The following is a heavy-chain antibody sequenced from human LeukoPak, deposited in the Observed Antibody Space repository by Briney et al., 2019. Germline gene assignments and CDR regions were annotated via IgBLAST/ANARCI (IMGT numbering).Heavy chain of an antibody. Sequence: GGSLRLSCAVSGFTFSGFWMSWSRRAPGKGLEWVASINSDGSEGYYADVVKGRFTISRDNAKNSLYLQINSLRAEDTAVYYCAREDTSLVIAYWGQGTLVTVSS. CDR3: AREDTSLVIAY. CDR2: INSDGSEG. V-gene: IGHV3-7*01. D-gene: IGHD5-18*01. J-gene: IGHJ4*02. CDR1: GFTFSGFW.